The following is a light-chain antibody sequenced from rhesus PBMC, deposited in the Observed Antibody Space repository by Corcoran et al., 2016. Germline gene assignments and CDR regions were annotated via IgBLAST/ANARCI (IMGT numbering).Light chain of an antibody. V-gene: IGKV1-28*02. Sequence: DIQMTQSPSSLSASVGDTVTITCRASQTIYTSLNWFQQKPGKAPRFLFYAATTLQTGVPSRFSGSGSGTDFTLTISSLRPEDCATYYCQQYRNYPYTFGQGTKLEIK. CDR3: QQYRNYPYT. CDR1: QTIYTS. J-gene: IGKJ2*01. CDR2: AAT.